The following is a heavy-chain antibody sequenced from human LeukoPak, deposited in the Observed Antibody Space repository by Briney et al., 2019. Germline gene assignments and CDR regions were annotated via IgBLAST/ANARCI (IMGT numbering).Heavy chain of an antibody. CDR3: ARDYSNYDFDY. V-gene: IGHV3-30*03. CDR2: ISYDGSNK. D-gene: IGHD4-11*01. CDR1: GFTVSSNY. Sequence: GGSLRLSCAASGFTVSSNYMSWVRQAPGKGLEWVAVISYDGSNKYYADSVKGRFTISRDNSKNTLYLQMNSLSAEDTAVYYCARDYSNYDFDYWGQGTLVTVSS. J-gene: IGHJ4*02.